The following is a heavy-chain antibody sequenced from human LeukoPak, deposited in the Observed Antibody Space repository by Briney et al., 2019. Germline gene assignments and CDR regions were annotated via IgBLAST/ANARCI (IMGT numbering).Heavy chain of an antibody. CDR1: GYTLTELS. Sequence: ASVKVPCKVSGYTLTELSMHWVRQAPGKGLEWMGGFDPEDGETIYAQKFQGRVTMTEDTSTDTAYMELSSLRSEDTAVYYCATLTPAAINAFDIWGQGTMVTVSS. CDR2: FDPEDGET. V-gene: IGHV1-24*01. J-gene: IGHJ3*02. CDR3: ATLTPAAINAFDI. D-gene: IGHD2-2*02.